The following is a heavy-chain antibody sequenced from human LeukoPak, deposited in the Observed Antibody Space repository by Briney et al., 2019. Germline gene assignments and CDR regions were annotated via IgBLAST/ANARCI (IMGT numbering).Heavy chain of an antibody. V-gene: IGHV3-23*01. D-gene: IGHD6-19*01. CDR2: ISSSSDT. J-gene: IGHJ4*02. CDR1: GFTFSSYA. CDR3: AKGKDLAVYYFDY. Sequence: QSGGSLRLSCAASGFTFSSYAMSWVRQAPGKGLEWVSAISSSSDTYYAGSVKGRFTISRDNSNSALYLQMNSLRAEDTAIYSCAKGKDLAVYYFDYWGQGTLVTVSS.